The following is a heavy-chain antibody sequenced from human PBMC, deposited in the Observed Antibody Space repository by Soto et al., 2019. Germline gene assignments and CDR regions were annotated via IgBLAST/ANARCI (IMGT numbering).Heavy chain of an antibody. J-gene: IGHJ6*02. D-gene: IGHD5-18*01. V-gene: IGHV4-39*01. CDR2: IYYSGST. Sequence: PSETLSLTCTVSGGSISSSSYYWGWIRQPPGKGLEWIGSIYYSGSTYYNPSLKSRVTISVDTSKNQFSLKLSSVTAADTAVYYCAISGYSYGRYYYYYGMDVWGQGTTVTVSS. CDR3: AISGYSYGRYYYYYGMDV. CDR1: GGSISSSSYY.